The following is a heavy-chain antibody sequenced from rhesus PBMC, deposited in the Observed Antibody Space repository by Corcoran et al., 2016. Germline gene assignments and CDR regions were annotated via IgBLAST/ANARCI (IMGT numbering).Heavy chain of an antibody. CDR1: VYTFTAFS. Sequence: VQVVQSGSEGEQPGASVTVSCHVAVYTFTAFSIQCVRPAPAKGLEWMGGVDPVYGEIIHAEKFQGRVTMTEDTSTDPAYMELSSLRSEDTAVYYCARGTPFDYWGQGVLVTVSS. V-gene: IGHV1-156D*01. CDR2: VDPVYGEI. J-gene: IGHJ4*01. CDR3: ARGTPFDY.